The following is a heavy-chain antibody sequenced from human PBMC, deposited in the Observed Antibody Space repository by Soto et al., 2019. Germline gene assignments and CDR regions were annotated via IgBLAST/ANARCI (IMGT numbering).Heavy chain of an antibody. J-gene: IGHJ4*02. CDR1: GFTFDDYT. V-gene: IGHV3-9*01. CDR2: ISWNGGST. D-gene: IGHD3-22*01. CDR3: AKGRGSSGYLCDY. Sequence: EVQLVESGGDLVQPGRSLRLSCAASGFTFDDYTMHWVRQAPGQGLEWVSGISWNGGSTGYADSVKGRFTVSRDNAKNSLYLQINSLRAEDTAFYYCAKGRGSSGYLCDYWGQGTLVTVSS.